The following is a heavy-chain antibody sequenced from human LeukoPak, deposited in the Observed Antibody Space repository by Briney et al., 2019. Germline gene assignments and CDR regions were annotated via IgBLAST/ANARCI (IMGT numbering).Heavy chain of an antibody. V-gene: IGHV3-23*01. CDR1: GFTFSSYA. D-gene: IGHD3-16*01. CDR2: VSGSGGST. Sequence: GGSLRLSCAASGFTFSSYAMSWVRQAPGKGLEWVSVVSGSGGSTYHADSVKGRFTISRDNSKNTLYLQMNSLRAEDTAVYYRAKYLARYYFDYWGQGTLVTVSS. CDR3: AKYLARYYFDY. J-gene: IGHJ4*02.